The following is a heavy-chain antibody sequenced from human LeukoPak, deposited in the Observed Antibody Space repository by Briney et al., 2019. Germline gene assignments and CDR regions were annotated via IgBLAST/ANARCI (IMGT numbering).Heavy chain of an antibody. Sequence: SETLSLTCAVYGGSFSVYYWSWIRQPPGKGLEWIGEINHSGSTNYNPSLKSRVTISVDTSKNQFSLKLSSVTAADTAVYYCARGNDSSGYLDYWGQGTLVTVSS. D-gene: IGHD3-22*01. CDR2: INHSGST. CDR3: ARGNDSSGYLDY. V-gene: IGHV4-34*01. CDR1: GGSFSVYY. J-gene: IGHJ4*02.